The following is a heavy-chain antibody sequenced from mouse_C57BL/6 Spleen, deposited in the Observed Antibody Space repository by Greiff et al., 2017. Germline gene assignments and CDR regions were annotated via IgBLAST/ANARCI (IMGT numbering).Heavy chain of an antibody. V-gene: IGHV1-26*01. CDR1: GYTFTDYY. D-gene: IGHD1-2*01. CDR2: INPNNGGT. CDR3: ARYGDAMDY. Sequence: EVQLQQSGPELVKPGASVKISCKASGYTFTDYYMNWVKQSHGKSLEWIGDINPNNGGTSYNQKFKGKATLTVDKSSSTAYMELRSLTSEDSAVYYCARYGDAMDYWGQGTSVTVSS. J-gene: IGHJ4*01.